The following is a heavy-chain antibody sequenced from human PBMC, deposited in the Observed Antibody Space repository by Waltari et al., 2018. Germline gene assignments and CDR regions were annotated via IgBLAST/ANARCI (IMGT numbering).Heavy chain of an antibody. J-gene: IGHJ4*02. D-gene: IGHD6-19*01. CDR1: GGSISSYY. Sequence: QVQLQESGPGLVKPSETLSLTCTVSGGSISSYYWSWIRQPAGKGLEWIGRIYTSGSTNYDPSLKSRVTLSVDPSKNQFSLQLISVTAAATAVYYCARDPNIAVAGTGWFDYWVQVTLVTVSS. CDR2: IYTSGST. V-gene: IGHV4-4*07. CDR3: ARDPNIAVAGTGWFDY.